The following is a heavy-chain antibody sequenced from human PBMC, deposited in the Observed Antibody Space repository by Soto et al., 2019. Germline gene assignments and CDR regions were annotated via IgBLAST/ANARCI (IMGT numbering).Heavy chain of an antibody. CDR3: ASRSRRSNYYSYMDV. CDR1: GYSFTSYW. Sequence: GGSLKISCRGSGYSFTSYWIVWVRQVPGEGLEWVGIIYPGESDTRYSLSFQGQVTISADKSISTAYLQWSSLKASDTAMYYCASRSRRSNYYSYMDVWGKGTTVTVSS. V-gene: IGHV5-51*01. J-gene: IGHJ6*03. CDR2: IYPGESDT.